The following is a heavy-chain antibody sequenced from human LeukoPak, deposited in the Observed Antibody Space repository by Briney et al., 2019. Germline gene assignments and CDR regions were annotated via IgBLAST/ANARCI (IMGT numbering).Heavy chain of an antibody. CDR3: ARAPVYYDILTGYYEGYYFDY. Sequence: PSETLSLTCAVSGGSFSGYYWSWIRQPPGKGLEWIGEINHSGSTNYNPSLKSRVTISVDTSKNQFSLKLSSVTAADTAVYYCARAPVYYDILTGYYEGYYFDYWGQGTLVTVSS. J-gene: IGHJ4*02. V-gene: IGHV4-34*01. CDR2: INHSGST. D-gene: IGHD3-9*01. CDR1: GGSFSGYY.